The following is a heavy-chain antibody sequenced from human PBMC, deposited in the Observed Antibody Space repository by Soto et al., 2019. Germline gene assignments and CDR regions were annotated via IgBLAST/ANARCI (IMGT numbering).Heavy chain of an antibody. CDR3: AREEADSSADLIDP. D-gene: IGHD6-19*01. J-gene: IGHJ5*02. CDR2: IKQDGSEK. CDR1: GFTFSSYW. V-gene: IGHV3-7*01. Sequence: EVQLVESGGGLVQPGGSLRLSCAASGFTFSSYWMSWVRQAPGKGLEWVANIKQDGSEKYYVASVKGRFTISRDNAKNSLYLQMNSLRAEDTAVYYCAREEADSSADLIDPWGQGTLVTVSS.